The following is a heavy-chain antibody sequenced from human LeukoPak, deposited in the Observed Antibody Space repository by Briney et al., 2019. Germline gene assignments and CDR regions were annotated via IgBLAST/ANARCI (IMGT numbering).Heavy chain of an antibody. D-gene: IGHD2-21*01. Sequence: GGSLRLSCAASGIIFGSHGMAWVRQAPGKGLEWVSSIRPNGDRTFYADFVKGRFTISRDNSKNTVSLHMNSLRAEDSAIYRCARAYDKAHDYWGQGTLVTVSS. CDR2: IRPNGDRT. V-gene: IGHV3-23*01. CDR3: ARAYDKAHDY. CDR1: GIIFGSHG. J-gene: IGHJ4*02.